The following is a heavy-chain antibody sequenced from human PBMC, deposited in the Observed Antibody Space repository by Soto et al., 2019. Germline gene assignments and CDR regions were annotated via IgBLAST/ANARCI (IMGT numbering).Heavy chain of an antibody. CDR2: ISGSGGST. CDR1: GFTFSSYA. J-gene: IGHJ4*02. D-gene: IGHD6-13*01. CDR3: AKVQYISSWYVEGIFDY. Sequence: GGSLRLSCAASGFTFSSYAMSWVRQATGKGLEWVSAISGSGGSTYYADSVKGRFTISRDNSKNTLYLQMNSLRAEDTAVYYCAKVQYISSWYVEGIFDYWGQGTLVTVSS. V-gene: IGHV3-23*01.